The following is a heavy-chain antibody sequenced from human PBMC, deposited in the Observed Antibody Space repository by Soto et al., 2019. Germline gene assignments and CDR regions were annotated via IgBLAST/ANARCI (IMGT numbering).Heavy chain of an antibody. V-gene: IGHV1-69*01. CDR3: ARGSYYDISYYYYGMDV. D-gene: IGHD3-9*01. Sequence: QVQLVQSGAEVKKPGSSVKVSCKASGGTFSSYAISWVRQAPGQGLEWMGGIIPIFGTANYAQKFQGRVTITADESTSTAYMELSSLRSEDTAVYYCARGSYYDISYYYYGMDVWGQGPTVTVSS. J-gene: IGHJ6*02. CDR1: GGTFSSYA. CDR2: IIPIFGTA.